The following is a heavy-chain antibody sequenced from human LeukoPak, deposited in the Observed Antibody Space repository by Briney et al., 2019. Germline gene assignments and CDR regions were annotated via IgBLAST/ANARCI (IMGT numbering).Heavy chain of an antibody. CDR3: ARDRRAHN. CDR1: GFTFSSYE. CDR2: ISNSGSTI. J-gene: IGHJ4*02. Sequence: GGSLRLSCAASGFTFSSYEINWVRQAPGKGLEWVSYISNSGSTIYYADSVKGRFTVSRDNAKNSLYLQMNSLRAEDTAVYYCARDRRAHNWGQGTLVTVSS. V-gene: IGHV3-48*03.